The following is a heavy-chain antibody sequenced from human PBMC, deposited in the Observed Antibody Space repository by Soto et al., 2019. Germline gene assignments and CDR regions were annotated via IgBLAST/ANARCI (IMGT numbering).Heavy chain of an antibody. J-gene: IGHJ6*02. CDR1: GFTFSSYA. Sequence: GGSLRLSCAASGFTFSSYAMSWVRQAPGKGLEWVSAISVGGGRTYYGDSVKGRFTISRDNSKNTLYLQMNSLRAEDTALYYCAKDPMPPVPYDILTPSGMDVWGQGTTVTVSS. D-gene: IGHD3-9*01. CDR3: AKDPMPPVPYDILTPSGMDV. V-gene: IGHV3-23*01. CDR2: ISVGGGRT.